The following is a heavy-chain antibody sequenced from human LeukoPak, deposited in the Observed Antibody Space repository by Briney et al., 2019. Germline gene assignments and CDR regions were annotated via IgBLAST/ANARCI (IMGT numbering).Heavy chain of an antibody. Sequence: PGGSLRLSCAASGFTFSSYAMSWVRQAPGKGLEWVSAISGSGGSTYYADSVKGRFTISRDNSKNTLSLQMNSLRAEDTAVYYCARGLAVAGKNAFDIWGQGTMVTVSS. V-gene: IGHV3-23*01. CDR3: ARGLAVAGKNAFDI. CDR1: GFTFSSYA. D-gene: IGHD6-19*01. J-gene: IGHJ3*02. CDR2: ISGSGGST.